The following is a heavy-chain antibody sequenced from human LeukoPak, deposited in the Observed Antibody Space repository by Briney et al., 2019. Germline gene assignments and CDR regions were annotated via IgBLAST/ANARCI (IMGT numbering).Heavy chain of an antibody. V-gene: IGHV1-2*02. Sequence: ASVKVSCKASGYTFTGYYMHWVRQAPGQGLEWMGWINPNSGGTNYAQKFQGRVTMTRDTSISTAYMELSRLRSDDTAVYYCARDPYIVVVPAARGGWFDPWGQGTLVAVSS. CDR3: ARDPYIVVVPAARGGWFDP. CDR1: GYTFTGYY. J-gene: IGHJ5*02. D-gene: IGHD2-2*01. CDR2: INPNSGGT.